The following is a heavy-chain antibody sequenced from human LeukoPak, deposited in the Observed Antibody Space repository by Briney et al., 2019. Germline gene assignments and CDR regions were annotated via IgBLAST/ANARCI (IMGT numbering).Heavy chain of an antibody. Sequence: GGSLRPSCAASGFTFSSSSMSWVRQAPGKGLEWVSALTGSGRSTYYADSVKGRFTISRDNSEKTLFLQMNSLRAEDTAVYYCAKDLAPAAYWGQGTLVTVSS. J-gene: IGHJ4*02. CDR3: AKDLAPAAY. V-gene: IGHV3-23*01. CDR2: LTGSGRST. D-gene: IGHD2-2*01. CDR1: GFTFSSSS.